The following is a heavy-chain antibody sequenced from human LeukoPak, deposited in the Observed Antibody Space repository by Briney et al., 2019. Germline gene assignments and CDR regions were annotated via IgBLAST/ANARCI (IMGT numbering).Heavy chain of an antibody. CDR1: GFTFSSYT. J-gene: IGHJ4*02. Sequence: GGSLRLSCVASGFTFSSYTMNWVRQAPGQGLEWVSSISSSSTYIYYADSVKGRFTISGDNAKNSLYLQMNSLRAEDTAVYYCARTNIAAAGTDYWGQGTLVTVSS. CDR3: ARTNIAAAGTDY. D-gene: IGHD6-13*01. CDR2: ISSSSTYI. V-gene: IGHV3-21*01.